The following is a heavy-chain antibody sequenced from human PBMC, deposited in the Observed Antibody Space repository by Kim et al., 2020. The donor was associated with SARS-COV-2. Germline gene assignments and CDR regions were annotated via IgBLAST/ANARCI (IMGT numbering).Heavy chain of an antibody. J-gene: IGHJ6*03. Sequence: ASVKVSCKASGYTFTSYDINWLRQATGQGLEWMGWMNPNSGNTGYAQKFQGRFTMTRNTSISTAYMELSSLRSEDTAVYYCARVRGGNYCYYMDVWGKGTTVNVS. V-gene: IGHV1-8*01. CDR2: MNPNSGNT. CDR1: GYTFTSYD. CDR3: ARVRGGNYCYYMDV. D-gene: IGHD1-26*01.